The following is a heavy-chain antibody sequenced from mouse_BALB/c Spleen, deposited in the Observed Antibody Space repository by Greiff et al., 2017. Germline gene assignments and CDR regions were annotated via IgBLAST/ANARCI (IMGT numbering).Heavy chain of an antibody. J-gene: IGHJ3*01. CDR2: ISSGGSYT. Sequence: EVKLMESGGGLVKPGGSLKLSCAASGFTFSSYTMSWVRQTPEKRLEWVATISSGGSYTYYPDSVKGRFTISRDNAKNTLYLQMSSLKSEDTAMYYCTRGDYGSSWFAYWGQGTLVTVSA. D-gene: IGHD1-1*01. CDR3: TRGDYGSSWFAY. V-gene: IGHV5-6-4*01. CDR1: GFTFSSYT.